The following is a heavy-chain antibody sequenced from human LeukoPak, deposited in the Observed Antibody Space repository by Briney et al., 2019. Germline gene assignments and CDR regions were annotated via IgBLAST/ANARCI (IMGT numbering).Heavy chain of an antibody. D-gene: IGHD5-24*01. V-gene: IGHV5-10-1*01. CDR3: ARQEKEMATPASFDY. Sequence: GESLKISCKGSGFRFTSYWISWGRQIPGKGLEWMRRIDPCDSYTNYSPSFQGHVTISADKSISTAYLHTSSLKTSDIAMYYCARQEKEMATPASFDYWGQGTLVTVSS. J-gene: IGHJ4*02. CDR1: GFRFTSYW. CDR2: IDPCDSYT.